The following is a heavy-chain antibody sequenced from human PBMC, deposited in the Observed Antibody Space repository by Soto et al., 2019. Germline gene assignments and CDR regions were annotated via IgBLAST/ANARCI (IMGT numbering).Heavy chain of an antibody. D-gene: IGHD5-18*01. CDR2: IRSKAYGGTT. CDR1: GFTFGDYA. J-gene: IGHJ6*03. CDR3: TRDRDTAMVSGTYYYMDV. V-gene: IGHV3-49*03. Sequence: PGGSLRLSCTASGFTFGDYAMSWFRQAPGKGLEWVGFIRSKAYGGTTEYAASVKGRFTISRDDSKSIAYLQMNSLKTEDTAVYYCTRDRDTAMVSGTYYYMDVWGKGTTVTVSS.